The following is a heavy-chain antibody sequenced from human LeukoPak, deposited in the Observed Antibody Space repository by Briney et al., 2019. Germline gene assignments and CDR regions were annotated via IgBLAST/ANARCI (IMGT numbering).Heavy chain of an antibody. J-gene: IGHJ4*02. CDR1: GGSFSGYY. CDR3: ARTVTNNSYGLWYFDY. V-gene: IGHV4-34*01. CDR2: INHSGST. D-gene: IGHD5-18*01. Sequence: PSETLSLTCAVYGGSFSGYYWSRIRQPPGKGLEWIGEINHSGSTNYNPSLKSRVTISVDTSKNQFSLKLSSVTAADTAVYYCARTVTNNSYGLWYFDYWGQGTLVTVSS.